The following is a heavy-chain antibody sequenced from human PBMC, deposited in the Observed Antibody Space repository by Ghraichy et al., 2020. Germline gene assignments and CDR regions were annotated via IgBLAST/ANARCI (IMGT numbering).Heavy chain of an antibody. CDR2: ISTSGST. CDR1: GGSINGYY. J-gene: IGHJ4*02. Sequence: SDTLSLTCTVSGGSINGYYWSWLRQPAGKGLEWIGRISTSGSTNCNPSLKSRVTMSVDTSNNQFSLKLSSVTAADTAVYYCARGYCSNGVCTLFDYWGQGTLVTVS. CDR3: ARGYCSNGVCTLFDY. V-gene: IGHV4-4*07. D-gene: IGHD2-8*01.